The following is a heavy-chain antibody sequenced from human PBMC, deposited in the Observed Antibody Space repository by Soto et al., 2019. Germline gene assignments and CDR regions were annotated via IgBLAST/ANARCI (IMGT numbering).Heavy chain of an antibody. CDR3: ARLIGRDWFDP. Sequence: QVQLQESGPGLVKPSETLSLTCTVSGGSISGYYWSWIRQPPGKGLEWIGYIYYSGNTNYNPSLTSRVTISVDTSKNQFSLKVSSVTAADTAVYYCARLIGRDWFDPWGQGTLVTVSS. CDR2: IYYSGNT. J-gene: IGHJ5*02. V-gene: IGHV4-59*08. D-gene: IGHD3-22*01. CDR1: GGSISGYY.